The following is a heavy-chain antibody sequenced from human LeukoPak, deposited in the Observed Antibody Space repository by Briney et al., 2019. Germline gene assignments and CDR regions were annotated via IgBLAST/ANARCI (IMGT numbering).Heavy chain of an antibody. V-gene: IGHV1-8*01. CDR2: MNPNSGNT. Sequence: ASVKVSCKASGYTFTSYGINWVRQASGQGLEWMGWMNPNSGNTGYAQKFQGRVTMTRNTSISTAYMELSSLTSEDTAVYYCARMYYYGSGSSSNWFDPWGQGTLVTVS. J-gene: IGHJ5*02. CDR1: GYTFTSYG. D-gene: IGHD3-10*01. CDR3: ARMYYYGSGSSSNWFDP.